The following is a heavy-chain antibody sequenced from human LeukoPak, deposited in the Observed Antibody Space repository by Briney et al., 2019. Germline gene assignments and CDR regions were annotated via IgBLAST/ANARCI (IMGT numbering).Heavy chain of an antibody. Sequence: PGGSLRLSCVASGVIVNDHAMHWVRQTPGKGLEWVAGVFWNGVDKGYADSVKGRFTIFRDNAKNSMYLQMNSLRIEDTALYYCSKDISAGGLDVWGPGTPVTVSS. D-gene: IGHD3-16*02. CDR1: GVIVNDHA. CDR3: SKDISAGGLDV. J-gene: IGHJ6*02. CDR2: VFWNGVDK. V-gene: IGHV3-9*01.